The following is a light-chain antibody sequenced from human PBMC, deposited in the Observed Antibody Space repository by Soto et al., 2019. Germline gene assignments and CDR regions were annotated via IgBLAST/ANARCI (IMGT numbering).Light chain of an antibody. CDR2: DAS. CDR1: QSISNW. J-gene: IGKJ1*01. V-gene: IGKV1-5*01. CDR3: QQYNYYWT. Sequence: DIQMTQSPSTLSASIGDRVTITCRASQSISNWLAWYQQKPGKAPKLLIYDASTLESGVPLRFGGSGSGTEFTLTINSLQPDDFATYYCQQYNYYWTFGQGTRWISN.